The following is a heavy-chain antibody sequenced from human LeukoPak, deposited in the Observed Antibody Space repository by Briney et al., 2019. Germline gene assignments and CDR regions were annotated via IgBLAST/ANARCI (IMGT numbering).Heavy chain of an antibody. Sequence: SETLSLTCTVSGGSISSGSYYWSWIRQPAGKGLEWIGRIYTSGSTNYNPSLKSRVTISVDTSKNQFSLKLSSVTAADTAVYYCTRDRYKWELSDWGQGTLVTVSS. CDR3: TRDRYKWELSD. CDR1: GGSISSGSYY. V-gene: IGHV4-61*02. J-gene: IGHJ4*02. D-gene: IGHD1-26*01. CDR2: IYTSGST.